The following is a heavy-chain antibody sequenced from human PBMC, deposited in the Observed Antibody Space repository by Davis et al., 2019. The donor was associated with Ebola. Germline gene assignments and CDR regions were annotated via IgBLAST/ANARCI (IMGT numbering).Heavy chain of an antibody. CDR1: GYTFTKYA. CDR2: INTKTGNP. J-gene: IGHJ5*02. Sequence: AASVKVSCKASGYTFTKYAMNWVRQAPGQGLEWMGWINTKTGNPTYAQVFTGRFVFSLDTSVSTAYLQISSLKAEDTAVYYCARRYYYDSSGYLNWFDPWGQGTLVTVSS. CDR3: ARRYYYDSSGYLNWFDP. V-gene: IGHV7-4-1*02. D-gene: IGHD3-22*01.